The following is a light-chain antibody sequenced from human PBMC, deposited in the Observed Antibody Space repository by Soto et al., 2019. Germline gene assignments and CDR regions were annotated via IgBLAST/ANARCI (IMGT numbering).Light chain of an antibody. CDR3: CSYAATDTYV. Sequence: QSVLTQPHSVSGSPGQSVTISCAGTNRDVGGYNYVSWYQQSPGKAPKLLIYGVSERPSGVPDRFSGSKSGSTASLTISGLQAEDEADYYCCSYAATDTYVFGTGTKVTV. CDR2: GVS. CDR1: NRDVGGYNY. V-gene: IGLV2-11*01. J-gene: IGLJ1*01.